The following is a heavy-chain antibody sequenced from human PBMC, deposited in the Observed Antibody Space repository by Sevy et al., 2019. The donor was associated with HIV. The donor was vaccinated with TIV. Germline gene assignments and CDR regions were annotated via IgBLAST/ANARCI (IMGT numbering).Heavy chain of an antibody. CDR3: AKRVAGALAALDI. CDR2: ISDGGGTT. D-gene: IGHD3-10*01. Sequence: GRYLRLSCAASGFTFRNYVMNWVRQPPGKGLEWVSVISDGGGTTYYADSVKGRFTISRDDSKSTLYLQMNSLRVEDTAVYFCAKRVAGALAALDIWGQGTMVTVSS. V-gene: IGHV3-23*01. CDR1: GFTFRNYV. J-gene: IGHJ3*02.